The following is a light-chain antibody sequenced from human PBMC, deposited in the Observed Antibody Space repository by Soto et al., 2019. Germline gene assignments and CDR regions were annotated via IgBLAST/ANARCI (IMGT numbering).Light chain of an antibody. CDR1: SSDVGGYNY. J-gene: IGLJ1*01. CDR2: DVT. V-gene: IGLV2-14*01. CDR3: SSYTTISTDV. Sequence: QSALTQPASVSGSPGQSIAISCTGTSSDVGGYNYVSWYQQHPDKAPKLILYDVTNRPSGVSNRFSGSKSGNTASLTISGLQAEDEADYYCSSYTTISTDVFGTGTKLTVL.